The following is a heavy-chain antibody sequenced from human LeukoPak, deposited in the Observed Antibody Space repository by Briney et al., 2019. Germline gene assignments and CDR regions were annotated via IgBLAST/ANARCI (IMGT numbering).Heavy chain of an antibody. CDR3: GRSGVPHSMDMFFDS. Sequence: PGGSLRLSCAASGFTFSDYAMAWVRQAPGKGLEWVSSLRQHGDETFYAGSVKDRFTISRDNSKNTLYLQMHSLRVEDPAVYYCGRSGVPHSMDMFFDSWGLGTLVTVSS. J-gene: IGHJ4*02. D-gene: IGHD2-2*03. CDR2: LRQHGDET. CDR1: GFTFSDYA. V-gene: IGHV3-23*01.